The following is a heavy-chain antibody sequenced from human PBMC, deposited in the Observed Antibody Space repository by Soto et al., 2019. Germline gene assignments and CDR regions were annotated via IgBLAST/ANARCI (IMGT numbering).Heavy chain of an antibody. V-gene: IGHV3-74*01. CDR2: INSDGSST. CDR3: ARVFVYDFWSGYFGPYYMDV. D-gene: IGHD3-3*01. CDR1: GFTFSSYW. J-gene: IGHJ6*03. Sequence: PGGSLRLSCAASGFTFSSYWMHWVRQAPGKGLVWVSRINSDGSSTSYADSVKGRFTISRDNAKNTLYLQMNSLRAEDTAVYYFARVFVYDFWSGYFGPYYMDVWGKGTTVTVSS.